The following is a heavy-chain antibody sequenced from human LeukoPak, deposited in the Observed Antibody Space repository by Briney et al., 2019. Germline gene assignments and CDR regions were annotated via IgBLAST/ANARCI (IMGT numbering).Heavy chain of an antibody. CDR2: MYYSGST. V-gene: IGHV4-31*03. Sequence: SETLSLTCTVSGGSISSGDYYWSWIRQLPGKGLEWIGYMYYSGSTYYNPSLKSRITISIDTSKNQFSLELSSVTAADTAVYYGARGIYRVRGLVGGFDYWGQGTLVPVPS. D-gene: IGHD3-10*01. CDR3: ARGIYRVRGLVGGFDY. CDR1: GGSISSGDYY. J-gene: IGHJ4*02.